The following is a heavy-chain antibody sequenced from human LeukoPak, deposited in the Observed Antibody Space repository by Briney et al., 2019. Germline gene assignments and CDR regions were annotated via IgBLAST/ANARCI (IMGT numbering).Heavy chain of an antibody. V-gene: IGHV4-34*01. CDR3: AREGRAYSSSWYFDY. D-gene: IGHD6-13*01. J-gene: IGHJ4*02. CDR2: INHSGST. CDR1: GGSFSGYY. Sequence: PSETLSLTCAVYGGSFSGYYWSWIRQPPGKGLEWIGEINHSGSTNYNPSLKSRVTISVDTSKNQFSLKLSSVTAADTAVYYCAREGRAYSSSWYFDYWGQGTLVTVSS.